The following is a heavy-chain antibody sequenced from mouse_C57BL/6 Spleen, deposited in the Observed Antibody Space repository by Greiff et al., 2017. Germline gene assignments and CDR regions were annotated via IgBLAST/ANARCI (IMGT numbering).Heavy chain of an antibody. V-gene: IGHV1-55*01. CDR3: SRWGPRYNIDN. Sequence: QVQLQQPGAELVKPGASVKMSCKASGYTFTSSWITWVKQRPGQGLEWIGDIYPGSGSTNYNEKFKSKATLTADTSSSTAYMQLSSQTSEDSAVYYCSRWGPRYNIDNWGQGTTLTVSS. CDR2: IYPGSGST. J-gene: IGHJ2*01. D-gene: IGHD2-14*01. CDR1: GYTFTSSW.